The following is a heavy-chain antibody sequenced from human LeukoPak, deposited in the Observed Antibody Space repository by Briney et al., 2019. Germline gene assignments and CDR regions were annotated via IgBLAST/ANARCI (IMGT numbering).Heavy chain of an antibody. CDR3: AREIVGATWDYFDY. Sequence: RASVKVSCKASGGTFSSYAIGWVRQAPGQGLEWMGGIIPIFGTANYAQKFQGRVTITTDESTSTAYMELSSLRSEDTAVYYCAREIVGATWDYFDYWGQGTLVTVSS. V-gene: IGHV1-69*05. D-gene: IGHD1-26*01. CDR1: GGTFSSYA. J-gene: IGHJ4*02. CDR2: IIPIFGTA.